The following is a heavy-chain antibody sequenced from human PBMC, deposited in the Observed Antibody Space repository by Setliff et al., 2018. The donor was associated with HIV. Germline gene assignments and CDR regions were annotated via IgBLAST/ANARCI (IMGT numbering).Heavy chain of an antibody. CDR2: IYTSESA. CDR1: GGSISSYY. J-gene: IGHJ6*02. CDR3: ASLWGSSWDAYYYYGMDV. Sequence: PSETLSLTCTVSGGSISSYYWSWIRQPAGKGLEWIGRIYTSESANYNPSLKSRVTMSVDTSRNHFSLKLTSVTAADTAFYYCASLWGSSWDAYYYYGMDVWGQGTTVTVSS. D-gene: IGHD6-13*01. V-gene: IGHV4-4*07.